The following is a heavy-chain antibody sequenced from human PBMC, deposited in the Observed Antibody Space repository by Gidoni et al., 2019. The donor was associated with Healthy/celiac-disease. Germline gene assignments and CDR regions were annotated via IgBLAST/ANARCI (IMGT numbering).Heavy chain of an antibody. V-gene: IGHV3-15*01. CDR3: TTALPNCSGGSCYSGDAFDI. D-gene: IGHD2-15*01. CDR2: IKSKTEGGTT. J-gene: IGHJ3*02. Sequence: EVQLVESGGGLVKPGGSLRLSCAASGFTFSNAWMRWVGQAPGKGLEWVGRIKSKTEGGTTDYAAPVKGRFTISRDDSKNTLYLQMNSLKTEDTAVYYCTTALPNCSGGSCYSGDAFDIWGQGTMVTVSS. CDR1: GFTFSNAW.